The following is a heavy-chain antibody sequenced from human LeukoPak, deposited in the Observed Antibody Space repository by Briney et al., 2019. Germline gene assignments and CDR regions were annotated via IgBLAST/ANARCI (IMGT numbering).Heavy chain of an antibody. Sequence: GGSLRLSCAASGFTFSTYAMCWVRQAPGKGLEWVSTVSGSGASTYYADSVKGRFTISRDNSKNTLYLQMNSLRAEDTAVYYCAKDDGRSSSWDFDYWGQGTLATVSS. D-gene: IGHD6-13*01. CDR3: AKDDGRSSSWDFDY. J-gene: IGHJ4*02. CDR2: VSGSGAST. CDR1: GFTFSTYA. V-gene: IGHV3-23*01.